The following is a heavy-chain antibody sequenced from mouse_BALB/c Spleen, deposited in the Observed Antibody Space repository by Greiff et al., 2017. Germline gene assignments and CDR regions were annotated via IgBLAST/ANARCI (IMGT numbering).Heavy chain of an antibody. CDR1: GFSLTSYG. D-gene: IGHD1-1*01. CDR2: IWSGGST. J-gene: IGHJ3*01. CDR3: ASDYYGSSPWFAY. V-gene: IGHV2-2*02. Sequence: QVQLQQSGPGLVQPSQSLSITCTVSGFSLTSYGVHWVRQSPGKGLEWLGVIWSGGSTDYNAAFISRLSISKDNSKSQVFFKMNSLQANDTAIYYCASDYYGSSPWFAYWGQGTLVTVSA.